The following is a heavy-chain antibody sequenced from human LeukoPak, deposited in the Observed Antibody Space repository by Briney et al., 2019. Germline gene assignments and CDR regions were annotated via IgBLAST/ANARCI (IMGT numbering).Heavy chain of an antibody. CDR2: INSDGSRT. J-gene: IGHJ2*01. D-gene: IGHD3-22*01. Sequence: PGGSLRLSCAASGFTFSSSWMHWVRQAPGKGLVSVSGINSDGSRTSYADSVKGRVTISRDNAKNTLYLQMNSLRAEDTAVYYCARDGYYYDSSGYYHWYFDLWGRGTLVTVSS. CDR3: ARDGYYYDSSGYYHWYFDL. CDR1: GFTFSSSW. V-gene: IGHV3-74*01.